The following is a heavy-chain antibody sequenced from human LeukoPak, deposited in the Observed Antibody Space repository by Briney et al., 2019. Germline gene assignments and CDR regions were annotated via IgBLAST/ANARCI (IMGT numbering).Heavy chain of an antibody. CDR3: TRRNPLTDAFDI. CDR1: GYSFTNYW. J-gene: IGHJ3*02. Sequence: GESLKISCKGSGYSFTNYWIAWVRQMPGKGLEWMGIIYPGDSDTRYSPSFQGQVTIPADKSISTVYLQWSSLKASDTAIYYCTRRNPLTDAFDIWGQGTMVTVSP. V-gene: IGHV5-51*01. D-gene: IGHD3-9*01. CDR2: IYPGDSDT.